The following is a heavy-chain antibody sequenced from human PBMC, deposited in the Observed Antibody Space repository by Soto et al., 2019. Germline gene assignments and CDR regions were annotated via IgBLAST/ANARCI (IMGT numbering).Heavy chain of an antibody. CDR1: GGSISGSY. CDR3: ARAHGVVTAFDY. D-gene: IGHD2-21*02. Sequence: PSETLSLTCTVSGGSISGSYWSWIRQPPGKGLEWIGHIDYSGNTYYSPSLESRVTISVDTSKNQFSLKLSSVTAADTSVYYCARAHGVVTAFDYWGQGTLVTVS. J-gene: IGHJ4*02. CDR2: IDYSGNT. V-gene: IGHV4-30-4*08.